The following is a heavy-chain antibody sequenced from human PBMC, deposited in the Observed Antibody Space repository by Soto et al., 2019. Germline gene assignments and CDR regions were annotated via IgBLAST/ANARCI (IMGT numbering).Heavy chain of an antibody. CDR1: GATLNTFINYG. V-gene: IGHV1-69*12. CDR2: IIPVFGAA. J-gene: IGHJ3*02. D-gene: IGHD5-12*01. CDR3: ARRAATKILVLMYDALEI. Sequence: QVQLVQSGAEVKKPGSSVRVSCKASGATLNTFINYGITWVRQAPGQGLEWMGGIIPVFGAANHAQKFQGRVTISADESTRTVYMELSSLRSEDTAVYYCARRAATKILVLMYDALEIWGQGTMVTVSS.